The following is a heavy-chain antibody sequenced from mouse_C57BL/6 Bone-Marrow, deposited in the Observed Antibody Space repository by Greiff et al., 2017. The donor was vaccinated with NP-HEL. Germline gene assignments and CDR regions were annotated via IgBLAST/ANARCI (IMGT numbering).Heavy chain of an antibody. CDR1: GYTFTSYW. D-gene: IGHD1-2*01. CDR3: EITTAYYFDC. CDR2: IHPNSGST. V-gene: IGHV1-64*01. J-gene: IGHJ2*01. Sequence: QVQLQQPGAELVKPGASVKLSCKASGYTFTSYWMHWVKQRPGQGLEWIGMIHPNSGSTNYNEKFKSKATLTVDKSSSTAYMQLSSLTSEDSAVYYCEITTAYYFDCWGQGTTLTVSS.